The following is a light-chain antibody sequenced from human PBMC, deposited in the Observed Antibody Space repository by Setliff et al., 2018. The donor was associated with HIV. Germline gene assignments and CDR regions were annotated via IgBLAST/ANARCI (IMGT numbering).Light chain of an antibody. CDR3: STYTASPTSVYV. V-gene: IGLV2-14*03. Sequence: QPVLAQPASVSGSPGQAITISCTGTSRDIGFYNYVSWYQHYPGKAPRLIIHDVSNRPSGVSDRFSGSKSGNTASLTISGLQTEDEADYYCSTYTASPTSVYVFGTGTKV. CDR2: DVS. CDR1: SRDIGFYNY. J-gene: IGLJ1*01.